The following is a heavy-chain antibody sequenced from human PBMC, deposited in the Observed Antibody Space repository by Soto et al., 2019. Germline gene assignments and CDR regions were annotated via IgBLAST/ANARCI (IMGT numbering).Heavy chain of an antibody. V-gene: IGHV1-69*06. D-gene: IGHD2-21*02. Sequence: QVQLVQSGAEVKKPGSSVKVSCKASGGTFSSYAISWVRQAPGQGLEWMGGIIPIFGTANYAQKIQGRVTSTADKSTSTAYMELSSLRSEDTAVYYSASDLFGCGGDCYHYYYYGMDVWGQGTTVTVSS. CDR3: ASDLFGCGGDCYHYYYYGMDV. J-gene: IGHJ6*02. CDR2: IIPIFGTA. CDR1: GGTFSSYA.